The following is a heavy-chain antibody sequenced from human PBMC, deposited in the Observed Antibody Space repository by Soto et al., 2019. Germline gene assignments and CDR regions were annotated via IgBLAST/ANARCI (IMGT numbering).Heavy chain of an antibody. CDR2: IYHSGST. V-gene: IGHV4-30-2*01. J-gene: IGHJ5*02. Sequence: KPSETLSLTCAVSGGSISSGGYSWSWIRQPPGKGLEWIGYIYHSGSTYYNPSLKSRVTISVDRSKNQFSLKLSSVTAADTAVYYCARGGSGPLNWFDPWGQGTLVTVSS. CDR3: ARGGSGPLNWFDP. CDR1: GGSISSGGYS.